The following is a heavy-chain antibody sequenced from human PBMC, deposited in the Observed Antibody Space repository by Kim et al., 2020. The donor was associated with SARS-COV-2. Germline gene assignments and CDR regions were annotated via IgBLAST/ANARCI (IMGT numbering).Heavy chain of an antibody. CDR1: GSTFVNYA. CDR2: INAGNDNA. V-gene: IGHV1-3*01. Sequence: ASVKVSCKASGSTFVNYAMHWVRQAPGQRLEWMGGINAGNDNAQYSQKFQGRVTITRDTSANTVYMDLSSLRSEDTAVYYCAKSSTLSTYYGMDVWGQGTTVTVSS. D-gene: IGHD3-3*02. J-gene: IGHJ6*02. CDR3: AKSSTLSTYYGMDV.